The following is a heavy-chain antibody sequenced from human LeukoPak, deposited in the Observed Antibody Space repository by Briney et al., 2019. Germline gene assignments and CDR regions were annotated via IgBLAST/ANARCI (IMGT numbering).Heavy chain of an antibody. CDR2: ISSGSSAM. D-gene: IGHD3-3*01. CDR1: GFTFSSYT. Sequence: GGSLRLSCAASGFTFSSYTMIWVRQAPGKGLEWVSYISSGSSAMYYADSVKGRFTISRDNAKNSLFLQMNSLRAEDTAVYYCARFRSGYYLDYWGQGTLVTVSS. V-gene: IGHV3-48*04. J-gene: IGHJ4*02. CDR3: ARFRSGYYLDY.